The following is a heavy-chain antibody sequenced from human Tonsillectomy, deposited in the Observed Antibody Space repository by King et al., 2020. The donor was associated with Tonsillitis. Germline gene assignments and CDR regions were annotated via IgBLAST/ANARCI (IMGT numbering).Heavy chain of an antibody. Sequence: VQLVESGAEVKKPGASVKVSCRASGYTFTDHSLHWVRQAPGQGLEWMGWIHPNGGGTNFAQTFQGRVTLTRDTSISTAYMELKRLRSDDTAVYYCARVREAYDFWSTYYLYFDTWGQGTLVTVSS. J-gene: IGHJ4*02. V-gene: IGHV1-2*02. CDR1: GYTFTDHS. CDR2: IHPNGGGT. D-gene: IGHD3-3*01. CDR3: ARVREAYDFWSTYYLYFDT.